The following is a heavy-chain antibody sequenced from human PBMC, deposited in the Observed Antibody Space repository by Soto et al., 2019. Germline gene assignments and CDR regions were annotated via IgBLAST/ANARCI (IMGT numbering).Heavy chain of an antibody. CDR3: ASILRGDNSGFAFDI. V-gene: IGHV4-59*01. J-gene: IGHJ3*02. CDR2: IYYSGST. Sequence: QVQLQESGPGLVKPSETLSLTCSVSGGSINTYYWSWIRQPPGKGLECLVYIYYSGSTNYNPSLKSRVTMSVDTSKNQFSLNLSSVTAADTAVYYCASILRGDNSGFAFDIWGQGTMVTVSS. CDR1: GGSINTYY. D-gene: IGHD1-20*01.